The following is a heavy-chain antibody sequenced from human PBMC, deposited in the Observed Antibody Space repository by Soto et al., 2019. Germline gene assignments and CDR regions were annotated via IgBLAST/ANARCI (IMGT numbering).Heavy chain of an antibody. V-gene: IGHV3-21*01. CDR3: ARVDYSDRGYFDN. CDR1: GFTFSPYT. Sequence: EVQLVESGGGLVKPGGSLRLSCAASGFTFSPYTLGWVRQAPGKGLESVSFITNSNTYIYYADSVKGRFTISRDDAKSSLHLQMNSLRAEDTAVYYCARVDYSDRGYFDNWGQGALVTVSS. D-gene: IGHD3-22*01. J-gene: IGHJ4*02. CDR2: ITNSNTYI.